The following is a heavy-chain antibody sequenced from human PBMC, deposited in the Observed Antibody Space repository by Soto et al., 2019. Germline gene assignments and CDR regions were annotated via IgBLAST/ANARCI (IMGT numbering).Heavy chain of an antibody. D-gene: IGHD3-3*01. V-gene: IGHV3-64D*08. J-gene: IGHJ6*02. Sequence: GGSLRLSCSASGFTFSSYAMHWVRQAPGKGLEYVSAISSNGGSTYYADSVKGRFTISRDNSKNTLYLQMSSLRAEDTAVYYCVKDVGRFLEWLSNLYYYGMDVWGQGTTVTVSS. CDR3: VKDVGRFLEWLSNLYYYGMDV. CDR1: GFTFSSYA. CDR2: ISSNGGST.